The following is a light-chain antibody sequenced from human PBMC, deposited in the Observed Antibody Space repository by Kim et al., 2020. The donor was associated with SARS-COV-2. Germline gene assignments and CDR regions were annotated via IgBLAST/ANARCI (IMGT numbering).Light chain of an antibody. V-gene: IGKV3-20*01. J-gene: IGKJ1*01. CDR1: QYVSVSY. CDR3: QQYGDSPT. CDR2: GAS. Sequence: EIVLTQSPGTLSLSPGERATLSCRASQYVSVSYLAWYQQKPGQGPRLLIYGASNRAAGIPDRFSGGGSGMEFTLTISRLEPEDFAVYFCQQYGDSPTFGRGTKVDIK.